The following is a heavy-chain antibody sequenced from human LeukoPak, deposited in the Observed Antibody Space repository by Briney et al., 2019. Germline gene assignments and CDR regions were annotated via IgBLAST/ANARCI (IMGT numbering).Heavy chain of an antibody. D-gene: IGHD5-18*01. Sequence: TGGSLRLSCAASGFTFDDYGMSWVRQAPGKGLEWVSGINWNGGSTGYADSVKGRFTISRDNARNSLYLQMNSLRVEDTAVYYCARDRGYNYGDFDYWGQGTLVTVSS. CDR2: INWNGGST. CDR1: GFTFDDYG. J-gene: IGHJ4*02. CDR3: ARDRGYNYGDFDY. V-gene: IGHV3-20*04.